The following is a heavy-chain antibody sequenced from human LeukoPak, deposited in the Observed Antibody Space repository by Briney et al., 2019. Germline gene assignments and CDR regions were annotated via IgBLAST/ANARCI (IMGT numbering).Heavy chain of an antibody. CDR2: ISSSSSYI. CDR1: GFTFSSYS. D-gene: IGHD3-22*01. Sequence: PGGSLRLSCAASGFTFSSYSMNWVRQAPGKGLEWVSSISSSSSYIYYADSVKGRFTISRDNAKNSLYLQMNSLRAEDTAVYYCKKDPCTMIVVSIRGYWGQGTLVTVSS. CDR3: KKDPCTMIVVSIRGY. J-gene: IGHJ4*02. V-gene: IGHV3-21*01.